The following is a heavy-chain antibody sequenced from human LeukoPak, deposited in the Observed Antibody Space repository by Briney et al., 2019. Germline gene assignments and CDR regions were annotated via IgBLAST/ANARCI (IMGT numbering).Heavy chain of an antibody. Sequence: GGSLRLSCAASGFTLSNFAMTWVRQAPGQGLQWVSSITGSGALTYYADSVKGRFTISKDNAMDTLFLQMNSLRADDTAVYFCAKDKFDGSGYRFGSRGQGRLVFVSS. CDR1: GFTLSNFA. D-gene: IGHD3-10*01. CDR2: ITGSGALT. CDR3: AKDKFDGSGYRFGS. J-gene: IGHJ4*02. V-gene: IGHV3-23*01.